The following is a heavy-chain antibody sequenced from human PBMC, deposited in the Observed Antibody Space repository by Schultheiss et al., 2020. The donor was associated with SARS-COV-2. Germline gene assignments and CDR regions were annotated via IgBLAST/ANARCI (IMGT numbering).Heavy chain of an antibody. CDR2: IWYDGSNK. CDR3: ARVDLQLSMDV. J-gene: IGHJ6*02. Sequence: GESLKISCAASGFTFSSYGMHWVRQAPGKGLEWVAVIWYDGSNKYYADSVKGRFTISRDNSKNTLYLQMNSLRAEDTAVYYCARVDLQLSMDVWGQGTTVTVSS. D-gene: IGHD3-9*01. CDR1: GFTFSSYG. V-gene: IGHV3-33*08.